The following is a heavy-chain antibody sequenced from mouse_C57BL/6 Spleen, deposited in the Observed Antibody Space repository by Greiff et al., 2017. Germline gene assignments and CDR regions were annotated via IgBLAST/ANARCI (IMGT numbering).Heavy chain of an antibody. CDR1: GFTFSDYG. CDR2: ISSGSSTI. V-gene: IGHV5-17*01. D-gene: IGHD2-4*01. J-gene: IGHJ3*01. CDR3: ARPDYDPWFAY. Sequence: DVKLVESGGGLVKPGGSLKLSCAASGFTFSDYGMHWVRQAPEKGLEWVAYISSGSSTIYYADTVKGGFTISRDNAKNTLFLQMTSLRSEDTAMYYCARPDYDPWFAYWGQGTLVTVSA.